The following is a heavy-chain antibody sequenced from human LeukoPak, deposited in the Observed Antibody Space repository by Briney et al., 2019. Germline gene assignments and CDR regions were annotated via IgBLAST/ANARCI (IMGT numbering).Heavy chain of an antibody. Sequence: PGGSLRLSCAASGFTFSSYWMHWVRQAPGKGQAWVSRINSDGSSTIYADSVKGRFTISRDNAKNTLYLQMNSLRAEDTAVYYCARGAARLGSDYWGQGTLVTVSS. CDR1: GFTFSSYW. CDR3: ARGAARLGSDY. CDR2: INSDGSST. D-gene: IGHD6-6*01. V-gene: IGHV3-74*01. J-gene: IGHJ4*02.